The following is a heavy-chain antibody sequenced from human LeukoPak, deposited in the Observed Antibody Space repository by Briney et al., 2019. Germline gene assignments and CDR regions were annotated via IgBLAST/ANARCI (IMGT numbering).Heavy chain of an antibody. J-gene: IGHJ4*02. CDR2: ISYSGST. Sequence: SQTLSPTSLVATASISSYYCSWIRQPPGKGLEWVGYISYSGSTNHSPSLKSRVTMSLGTSKNQFSLRLSSLTAADTAVYFCARSPAGALYFAYYFDCWGQGRLVTISS. D-gene: IGHD4/OR15-4a*01. V-gene: IGHV4-59*01. CDR1: TASISSYY. CDR3: ARSPAGALYFAYYFDC.